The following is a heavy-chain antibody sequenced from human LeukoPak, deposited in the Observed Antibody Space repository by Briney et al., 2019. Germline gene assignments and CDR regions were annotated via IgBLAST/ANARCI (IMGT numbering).Heavy chain of an antibody. CDR2: ISESGDYT. Sequence: GGSLRLSCAASGFTFSTFAMSWVRQAPGKGLEWVSVISESGDYTNFADSVKGRFSISRDNSKSTLYLQLNSLRVEDTAVYHCAKHGVTSLFYFDLWGRGTLVTVSS. CDR3: AKHGVTSLFYFDL. J-gene: IGHJ2*01. V-gene: IGHV3-23*01. CDR1: GFTFSTFA. D-gene: IGHD2-21*02.